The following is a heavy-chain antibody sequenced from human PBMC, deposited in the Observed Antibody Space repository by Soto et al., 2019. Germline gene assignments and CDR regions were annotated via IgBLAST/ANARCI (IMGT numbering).Heavy chain of an antibody. CDR3: ARRVQPGGYFDY. CDR2: ISYDGSNK. CDR1: GFTFSSYA. D-gene: IGHD6-13*01. V-gene: IGHV3-30-3*01. Sequence: QVQLVESGGGVVQPGRSLRLSCAASGFTFSSYAMHWVRQAPGKGLEWVAVISYDGSNKYYADSVKGRFTISRDNSKNTLYLQMNSMRAEDTAVYYCARRVQPGGYFDYWGQGTLVTVSS. J-gene: IGHJ4*02.